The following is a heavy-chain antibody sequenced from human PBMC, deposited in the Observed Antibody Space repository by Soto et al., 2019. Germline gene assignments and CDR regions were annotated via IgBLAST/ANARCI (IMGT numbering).Heavy chain of an antibody. J-gene: IGHJ5*02. D-gene: IGHD3-3*01. Sequence: PSETLSLTCTVSGGSICSYYWSWIRQPPGKGLEWIGYIYYSGSTNYNPSLKSRVTISVDTSKNQFSLKLSSVTAADTAVYYCATTYYDFWSGTNWFDPWGQGTLVTVSS. CDR1: GGSICSYY. V-gene: IGHV4-59*01. CDR2: IYYSGST. CDR3: ATTYYDFWSGTNWFDP.